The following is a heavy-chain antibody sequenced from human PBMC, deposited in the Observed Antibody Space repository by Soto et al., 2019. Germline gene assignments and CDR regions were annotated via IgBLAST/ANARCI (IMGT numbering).Heavy chain of an antibody. CDR2: INPNSGGT. CDR3: ERGGTMVRGVMAVAGSDAFDI. CDR1: GYTFTGYY. D-gene: IGHD3-10*01. Sequence: ASVKVSCKASGYTFTGYYMHWVRQAPGQGLEWMGWINPNSGGTNYAQKFQGWVTMTRDTSISTAYMELSRLRSDDTAVYYCERGGTMVRGVMAVAGSDAFDIWGQGTMVTVSS. V-gene: IGHV1-2*04. J-gene: IGHJ3*02.